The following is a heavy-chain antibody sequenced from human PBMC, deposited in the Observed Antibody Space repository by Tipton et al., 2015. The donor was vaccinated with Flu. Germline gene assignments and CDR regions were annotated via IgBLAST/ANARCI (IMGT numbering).Heavy chain of an antibody. CDR3: ANLAGIAVVPFDY. J-gene: IGHJ4*02. V-gene: IGHV3-23*01. D-gene: IGHD6-19*01. CDR2: ISGNGGST. Sequence: SLRLSCAASGFTFSSYAMSWVRQAPGKGLEWVSAISGNGGSTYYADSVKGRFTISRDNSKNTLYLQMNSLRAEDTAVYYCANLAGIAVVPFDYWGQGTLVTVSS. CDR1: GFTFSSYA.